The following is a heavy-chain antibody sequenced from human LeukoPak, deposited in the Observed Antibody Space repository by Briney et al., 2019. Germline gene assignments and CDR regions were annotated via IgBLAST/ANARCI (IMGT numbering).Heavy chain of an antibody. Sequence: PGGSLRLSCAASGFTVSSNYMSWVRRAPGKGLEWVSYISSGSNTIYYADSVKGRFTISRDNAKNSLYLQMNSLRAEDTAVYYCAREYSSSSGRSFDYWGQGTLVTVSS. D-gene: IGHD6-6*01. V-gene: IGHV3-48*01. CDR2: ISSGSNTI. CDR3: AREYSSSSGRSFDY. J-gene: IGHJ4*02. CDR1: GFTVSSNY.